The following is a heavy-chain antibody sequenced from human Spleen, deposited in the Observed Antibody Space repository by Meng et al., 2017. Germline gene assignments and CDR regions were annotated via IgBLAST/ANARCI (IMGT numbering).Heavy chain of an antibody. CDR2: IIPIFGTA. D-gene: IGHD4-17*01. CDR3: ARVIDYGDYISWYYGMDV. V-gene: IGHV1-69*13. Sequence: SVKVSCKASGCTFSSYAISWVRQAPGQGLEWMGGIIPIFGTANYAQKFQGRVTITADESTSTAYMELSSLRSEDTAVYYCARVIDYGDYISWYYGMDVWGQGTTVTVSS. CDR1: GCTFSSYA. J-gene: IGHJ6*02.